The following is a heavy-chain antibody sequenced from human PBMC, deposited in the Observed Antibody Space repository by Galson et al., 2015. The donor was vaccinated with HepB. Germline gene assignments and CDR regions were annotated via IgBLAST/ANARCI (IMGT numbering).Heavy chain of an antibody. CDR1: GFTVSSNY. CDR2: IKSKTDGGTT. Sequence: SLRLSCAASGFTVSSNYMSWVRQAPGKGLEWVGRIKSKTDGGTTDYAAPVKGRFTISRDDSKNTMYLQMTSLKTEDTAVYYCTTVYTVRPGGWGQGTLVTVSS. CDR3: TTVYTVRPGG. V-gene: IGHV3-15*01. J-gene: IGHJ4*02. D-gene: IGHD3-10*01.